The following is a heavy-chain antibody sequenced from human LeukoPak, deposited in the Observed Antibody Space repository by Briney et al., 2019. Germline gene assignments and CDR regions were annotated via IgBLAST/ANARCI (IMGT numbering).Heavy chain of an antibody. J-gene: IGHJ6*03. Sequence: PGGSLRLSCAASGFTFSTSVMSWVRQAPGEGLEWVSSISAGSTNTHHADSVKGRFTISGDNSKNSLYLQMNSLRTEDTALYYCAKGPAYYYYMDVWGKGTTVTVSS. CDR2: ISAGSTNT. CDR3: AKGPAYYYYMDV. CDR1: GFTFSTSV. V-gene: IGHV3-23*01.